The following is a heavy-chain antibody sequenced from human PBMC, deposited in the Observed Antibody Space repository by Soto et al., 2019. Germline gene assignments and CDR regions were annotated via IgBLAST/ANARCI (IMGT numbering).Heavy chain of an antibody. CDR1: GGTFSNFA. Sequence: QVQLVQSGAEVKKPGSSVKVSCKASGGTFSNFALISWVRQAPGQGLEWMGGIIPIDATVNYAQKFQGRIKLTPEESATTSCLGRGRLSSADTVVYYCARDCSGFGYTYGDDWGQGTTVTVSS. D-gene: IGHD6-25*01. CDR3: ARDCSGFGYTYGDD. CDR2: IIPIDATV. V-gene: IGHV1-69*05. J-gene: IGHJ6*01.